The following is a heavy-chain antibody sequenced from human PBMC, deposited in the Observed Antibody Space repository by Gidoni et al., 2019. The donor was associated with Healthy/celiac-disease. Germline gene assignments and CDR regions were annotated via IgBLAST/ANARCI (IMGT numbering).Heavy chain of an antibody. J-gene: IGHJ4*02. CDR3: ARGATYYDFWSGYYKPDEAFDY. CDR1: GYTSPGYY. V-gene: IGHV1-2*02. Sequence: QAQLVQSGAEVKKPGASVKVSCKASGYTSPGYYMPWVRQAPGQGHEWMGWINPNSGGTNYAQKFKGRVTMTRDTSISTAYMELSRLRSDDTAVYYCARGATYYDFWSGYYKPDEAFDYWGQGTLVTVSS. D-gene: IGHD3-3*01. CDR2: INPNSGGT.